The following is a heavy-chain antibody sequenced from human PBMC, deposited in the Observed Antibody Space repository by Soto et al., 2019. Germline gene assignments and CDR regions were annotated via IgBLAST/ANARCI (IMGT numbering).Heavy chain of an antibody. D-gene: IGHD6-13*01. V-gene: IGHV3-21*01. J-gene: IGHJ5*02. CDR1: GFTFRSFT. Sequence: PGESLTLSCAASGFTFRSFTMNCVRQAPGKGLEWVSTISSNSAYIYYTDALRGRFTISKDNAKNSLHLQMNSLRAEDTAVYYCTRDASRDSSARGWFDPWGPGTLVTVSA. CDR2: ISSNSAYI. CDR3: TRDASRDSSARGWFDP.